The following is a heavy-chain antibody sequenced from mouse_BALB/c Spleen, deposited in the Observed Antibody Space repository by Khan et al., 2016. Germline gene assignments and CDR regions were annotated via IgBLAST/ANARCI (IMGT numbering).Heavy chain of an antibody. V-gene: IGHV14-3*02. CDR1: GFNIKDTY. J-gene: IGHJ4*01. Sequence: VQLQQSGAELVKPGASVKLSCTASGFNIKDTYMHWVKQRPEQGLEWIGRIDPANGNTKYDPKFQGKATITADTSSNTAYLQLSSLTSEDTAVYYCARGGYGYDVLYAMDYWGQGTSVTVSS. CDR3: ARGGYGYDVLYAMDY. D-gene: IGHD2-2*01. CDR2: IDPANGNT.